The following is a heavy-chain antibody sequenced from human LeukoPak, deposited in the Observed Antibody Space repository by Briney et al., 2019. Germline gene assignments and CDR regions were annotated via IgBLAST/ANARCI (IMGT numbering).Heavy chain of an antibody. CDR3: ARVIGYCSSTSCFGYFDY. V-gene: IGHV4-59*08. J-gene: IGHJ4*02. Sequence: SETLSLTCTVSGGXISSYYWSWIRQPPGKGLEWVGYIYYSGSTNYNPSLKSRVTTSVDTSKNQLSLKLSSVTAADTAVYYCARVIGYCSSTSCFGYFDYWGQGTLVTVSS. CDR2: IYYSGST. CDR1: GGXISSYY. D-gene: IGHD2-2*01.